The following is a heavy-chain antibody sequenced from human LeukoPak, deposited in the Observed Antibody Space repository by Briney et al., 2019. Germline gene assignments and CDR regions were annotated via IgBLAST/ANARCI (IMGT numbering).Heavy chain of an antibody. D-gene: IGHD6-13*01. CDR3: ARDNGLVAAGYYFDY. CDR2: ISYDGSNK. V-gene: IGHV3-30*04. CDR1: GFTFSSYA. J-gene: IGHJ4*02. Sequence: GGSLRLSCAASGFTFSSYAMHWVRQAPGKGLEWVAVISYDGSNKYNADSVKGRFTMSRDNSKNTLYLQMNSLRAEDTAVYYCARDNGLVAAGYYFDYWGQGTLVTVSS.